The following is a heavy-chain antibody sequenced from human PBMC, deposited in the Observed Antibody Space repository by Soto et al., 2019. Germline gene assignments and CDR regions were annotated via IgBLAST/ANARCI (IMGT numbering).Heavy chain of an antibody. CDR1: GFTFSSYG. D-gene: IGHD1-26*01. J-gene: IGHJ4*02. CDR2: ISYDGSNK. CDR3: AKDMGFNWELLYYFDY. V-gene: IGHV3-30*18. Sequence: PGGSLRLSCAASGFTFSSYGMHWVRQAPGKGLEWVAVISYDGSNKYYADSVKGRFTISRDNSKNTLYLQMNSLRAEDTAVYYCAKDMGFNWELLYYFDYWGQGTLVTVSS.